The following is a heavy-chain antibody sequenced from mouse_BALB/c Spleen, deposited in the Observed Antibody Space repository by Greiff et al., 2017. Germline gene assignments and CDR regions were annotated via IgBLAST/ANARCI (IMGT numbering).Heavy chain of an antibody. CDR3: ARPDYDGGFAY. V-gene: IGHV1S135*01. J-gene: IGHJ3*01. D-gene: IGHD2-4*01. CDR1: GYSFTSYY. CDR2: IDPFNGGT. Sequence: VQLKESGPELMKPGASVKISCKASGYSFTSYYMHWVKQSHGKSLEWIGYIDPFNGGTSYNQKFKGKATLTVDKSSSTAYMHLSSLTSEDSAVYYCARPDYDGGFAYWGQGTLVTVSA.